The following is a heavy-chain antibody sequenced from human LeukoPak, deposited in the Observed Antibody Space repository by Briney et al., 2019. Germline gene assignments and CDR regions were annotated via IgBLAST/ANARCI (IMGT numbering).Heavy chain of an antibody. D-gene: IGHD6-6*01. CDR1: GGSFSGYY. Sequence: PSETLSLTCAVYGGSFSGYYWSWIRQPPGKGLEWIGEINHSGSTNYNPSLKSRVTISVDTSKNQFSLKPSSVTAADTAVYYCAREDKYSSFWAGGWFDPWRQGTLVTVSS. V-gene: IGHV4-34*01. J-gene: IGHJ5*02. CDR2: INHSGST. CDR3: AREDKYSSFWAGGWFDP.